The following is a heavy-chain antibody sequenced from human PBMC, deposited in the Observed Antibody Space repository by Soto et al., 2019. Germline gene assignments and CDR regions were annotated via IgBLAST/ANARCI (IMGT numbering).Heavy chain of an antibody. J-gene: IGHJ5*02. CDR3: ARDPAP. CDR2: IYNSGTT. Sequence: QVQLQESGPGLVKPSETLSLTCTVSGGSITRGGYYWSWIRQHPGKGLEWIGYIYNSGTTYYNPSLQRRVTISVDTSKNQFSMKLTSVTAADTAVYYCARDPAPWGQGTLATVSS. V-gene: IGHV4-31*03. CDR1: GGSITRGGYY.